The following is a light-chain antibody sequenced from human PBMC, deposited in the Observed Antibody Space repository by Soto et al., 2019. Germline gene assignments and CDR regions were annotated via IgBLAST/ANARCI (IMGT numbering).Light chain of an antibody. CDR2: DAS. CDR3: QQRSNWPPIT. CDR1: QSVSSY. J-gene: IGKJ5*01. V-gene: IGKV3-11*01. Sequence: EIVLTQSPATLSLSPGERATLSGRSSQSVSSYLAWHQQKPGQAPRLLIYDASNRATGIPARFSGSGSGTDFTLTISSLEPEDFAVYYCQQRSNWPPITVGPGTRLEIK.